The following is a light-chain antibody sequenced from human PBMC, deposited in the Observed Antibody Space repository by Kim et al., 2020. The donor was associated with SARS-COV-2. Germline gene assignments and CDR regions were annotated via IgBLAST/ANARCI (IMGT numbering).Light chain of an antibody. J-gene: IGKJ4*01. CDR2: SAS. CDR1: QDISNF. Sequence: DIQMTHSPSSLSASVGDRVTITCRASQDISNFLAWYQQKPGKVPKLLIYSASSLQSGVPSRFSGSGSGTHFTLTISSLQPEDVGTYYCQKYNSAPLTFGGGTKVDIK. CDR3: QKYNSAPLT. V-gene: IGKV1-27*01.